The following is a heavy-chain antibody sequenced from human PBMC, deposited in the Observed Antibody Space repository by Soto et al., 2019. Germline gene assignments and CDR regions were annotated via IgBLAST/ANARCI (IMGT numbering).Heavy chain of an antibody. D-gene: IGHD5-18*01. CDR3: ATRGEGYSYGSTYYYYGMDV. J-gene: IGHJ6*02. Sequence: SETLSLTCTVSGGSISSSSYYWGWIRQPPGKGLEWIGSIYYSGSTYYNPSLKSRVTISVDTSKNQFSLKLSSVTAADTAVYYSATRGEGYSYGSTYYYYGMDVWGQGTTVTVSS. CDR2: IYYSGST. V-gene: IGHV4-39*01. CDR1: GGSISSSSYY.